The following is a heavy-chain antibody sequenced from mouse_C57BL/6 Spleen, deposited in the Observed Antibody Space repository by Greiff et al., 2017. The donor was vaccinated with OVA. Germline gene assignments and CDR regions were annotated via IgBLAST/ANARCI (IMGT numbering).Heavy chain of an antibody. CDR2: ISDGGSYT. CDR3: ARDDGYYNYAMDY. CDR1: GFTFSSYA. V-gene: IGHV5-4*01. Sequence: EVKLVESGGGLVKPGGSLKLSCAASGFTFSSYAMSSVRQTPEKRLEWVATISDGGSYTYYPDNVKGRFTISRDNTKNHLYLQMSHLKSEDTAMYYCARDDGYYNYAMDYWGQGTSVTVSS. J-gene: IGHJ4*01. D-gene: IGHD2-3*01.